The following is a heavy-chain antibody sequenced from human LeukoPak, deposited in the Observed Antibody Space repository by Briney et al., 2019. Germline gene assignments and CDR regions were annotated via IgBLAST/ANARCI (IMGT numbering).Heavy chain of an antibody. CDR3: ARAPPLGYCSSSSCPHLDY. V-gene: IGHV3-21*01. CDR1: GFTFSRYS. J-gene: IGHJ4*02. CDR2: ISSSSSFI. D-gene: IGHD2-2*01. Sequence: GGSLRLSCAASGFTFSRYSMNWVRQAPGKGLEWVSSISSSSSFIYYADSVKGRFTISRDNAKTSRYLQMNTLRAEDTAVYYCARAPPLGYCSSSSCPHLDYWGQGTLVTVSS.